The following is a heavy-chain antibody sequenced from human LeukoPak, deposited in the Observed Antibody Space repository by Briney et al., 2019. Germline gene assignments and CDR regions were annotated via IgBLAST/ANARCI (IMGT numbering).Heavy chain of an antibody. Sequence: SETLSLTCTVSGGSISSYYWSWIRQPPGKGLEWIGYIYYSGSTNYNPSLKSRVTISVDTSKNQFSLKLSSVTAADTAVYYCARHYYGSGSFDYWGQGTLVTVSS. V-gene: IGHV4-59*08. CDR3: ARHYYGSGSFDY. D-gene: IGHD3-10*01. CDR2: IYYSGST. CDR1: GGSISSYY. J-gene: IGHJ4*02.